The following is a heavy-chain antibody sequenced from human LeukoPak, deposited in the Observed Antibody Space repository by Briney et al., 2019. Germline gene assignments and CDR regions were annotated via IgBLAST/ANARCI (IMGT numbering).Heavy chain of an antibody. V-gene: IGHV3-30*02. CDR3: AKQSPYGGRFGVDDD. Sequence: GGSLRLSCAASGFTFSNYGMHWVRQAPGKGLEWAAFIRYDGSNKYYADSVKGRFTISRDNSKNTLYLQMNDLRPEDTAVYSCAKQSPYGGRFGVDDDWGRETLVTVSS. D-gene: IGHD1-26*01. CDR2: IRYDGSNK. CDR1: GFTFSNYG. J-gene: IGHJ4*02.